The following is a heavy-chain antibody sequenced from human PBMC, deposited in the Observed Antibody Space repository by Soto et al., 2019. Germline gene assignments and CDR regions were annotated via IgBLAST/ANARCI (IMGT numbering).Heavy chain of an antibody. CDR1: GGTFSRYA. V-gene: IGHV1-69*01. D-gene: IGHD3-10*01. J-gene: IGHJ6*02. CDR3: ALLPRITMVRGVGGMDV. Sequence: QVQLVQSGAEVKKPGSSVKVSCKASGGTFSRYAISWVRQAPGQGLEWMGGIIPIFGTANYAQKFQGRVTITADESTSTAYMELSSLRAEDTAVYYCALLPRITMVRGVGGMDVCGQGTTVTVSS. CDR2: IIPIFGTA.